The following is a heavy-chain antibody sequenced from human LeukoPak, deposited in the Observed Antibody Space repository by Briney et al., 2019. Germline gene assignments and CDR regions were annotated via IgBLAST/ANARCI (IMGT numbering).Heavy chain of an antibody. D-gene: IGHD6-13*01. CDR1: GGSISSYY. V-gene: IGHV4-4*07. CDR2: IYTSGST. J-gene: IGHJ4*02. CDR3: ARVVGSSSWYDY. Sequence: SETLSLTCTVCGGSISSYYWSWLRQPAGKGLEGIGRIYTSGSTNYNPSLKSRVTMSVDTSKNQFSLKLSSVTAADTAVYYCARVVGSSSWYDYWGQGTLVTVYS.